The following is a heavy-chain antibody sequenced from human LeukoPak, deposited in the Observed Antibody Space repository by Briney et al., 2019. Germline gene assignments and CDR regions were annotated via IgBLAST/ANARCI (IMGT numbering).Heavy chain of an antibody. CDR3: AKGADIVVVPAANAQFDY. V-gene: IGHV3-23*01. Sequence: GASLRLSCAASGFTFSSYAMSWVRQAPGKGLEWVSAISGSGGSTYYADSVKGRFTISRDNSKNTLYLQMNSLRAEDTAVYYCAKGADIVVVPAANAQFDYWGQGTLVTVSS. D-gene: IGHD2-2*01. CDR2: ISGSGGST. CDR1: GFTFSSYA. J-gene: IGHJ4*02.